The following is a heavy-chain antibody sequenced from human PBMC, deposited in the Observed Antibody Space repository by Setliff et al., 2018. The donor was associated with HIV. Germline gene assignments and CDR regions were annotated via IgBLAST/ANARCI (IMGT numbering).Heavy chain of an antibody. CDR3: ARVGSYWSTFDY. D-gene: IGHD1-26*01. Sequence: GASVKVSCKASGYTLTTYGMSWVRQAPGQGLQWMGWLNTETGNSMYAQGFTGRFVFSLDTSVSTAFLQINSLKAEDTAMYYCARVGSYWSTFDYWGQGALVTVSS. J-gene: IGHJ4*02. CDR1: GYTLTTYG. CDR2: LNTETGNS. V-gene: IGHV7-4-1*02.